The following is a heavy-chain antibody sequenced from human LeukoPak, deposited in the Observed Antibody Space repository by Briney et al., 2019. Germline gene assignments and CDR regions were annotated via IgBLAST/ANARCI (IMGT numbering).Heavy chain of an antibody. CDR3: ARGPPKGSSLLPGDFDY. J-gene: IGHJ4*02. D-gene: IGHD3-10*01. V-gene: IGHV4-39*07. CDR1: GGSISSSSYY. CDR2: IYYSGST. Sequence: PSETLSLTCTVSGGSISSSSYYWGWIRQPPGKGLEWIGSIYYSGSTYYNPSLKSRVTISVDTSKNQFSLKLSSVTAADTAVYYCARGPPKGSSLLPGDFDYWGQGTLVTVSS.